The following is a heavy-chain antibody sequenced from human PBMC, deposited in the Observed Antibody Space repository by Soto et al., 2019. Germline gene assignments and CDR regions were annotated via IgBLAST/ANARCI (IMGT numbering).Heavy chain of an antibody. V-gene: IGHV4-34*01. CDR1: GGSFSGYY. CDR2: INHSGST. J-gene: IGHJ5*02. D-gene: IGHD5-18*01. Sequence: SETLSLTCAVYGGSFSGYYWSWIRQPPGKGLEWIGEINHSGSTNYNPSLKSRVTISVDTSKNQFSLKLSSVTAADTAVYYCTRVATAVPSWGRGVLVTVSS. CDR3: TRVATAVPS.